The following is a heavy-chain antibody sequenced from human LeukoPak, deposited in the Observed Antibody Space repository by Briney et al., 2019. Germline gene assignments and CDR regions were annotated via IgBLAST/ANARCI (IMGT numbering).Heavy chain of an antibody. J-gene: IGHJ4*02. CDR2: IYYSGST. V-gene: IGHV4-30-4*01. D-gene: IGHD3-10*01. CDR1: GGPISSGDYY. CDR3: ARDLGYYGSGSYFDY. Sequence: SETLSLTCTVSGGPISSGDYYWSWIRRPPGKGLEWIGYIYYSGSTYYNPSLKSRVTISVDTSKNQFSLKLSSVTAADTAVYYCARDLGYYGSGSYFDYWGQGTLVTVSS.